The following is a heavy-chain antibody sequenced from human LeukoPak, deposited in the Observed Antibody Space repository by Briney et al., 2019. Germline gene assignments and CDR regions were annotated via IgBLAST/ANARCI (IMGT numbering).Heavy chain of an antibody. Sequence: SETLSLTCTVSGGSISSYYWSWIRQPPGKGLEWIGYIYYSGSTNYNPSLKSRVTLSVDTSKNQFSLKLSSVTAADTAVYYCATHCSSTSCYSTRFDYWGQGTLVTVSS. D-gene: IGHD2-2*01. CDR1: GGSISSYY. V-gene: IGHV4-59*01. CDR2: IYYSGST. J-gene: IGHJ4*02. CDR3: ATHCSSTSCYSTRFDY.